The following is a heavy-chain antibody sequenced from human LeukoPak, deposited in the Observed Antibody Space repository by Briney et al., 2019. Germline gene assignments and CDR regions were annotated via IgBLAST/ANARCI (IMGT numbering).Heavy chain of an antibody. CDR1: GGTFSSYA. CDR3: ARDGWSSGWFWFDP. V-gene: IGHV1-69*05. J-gene: IGHJ5*02. Sequence: SVKVSCKASGGTFSSYAINWVRQAPGQGLEWMGRIIPIFGTANYAQKFQGRVTITTDESTSTAYMELSSLRSEDTAVYYCARDGWSSGWFWFDPWGQGTLVTVSS. D-gene: IGHD6-19*01. CDR2: IIPIFGTA.